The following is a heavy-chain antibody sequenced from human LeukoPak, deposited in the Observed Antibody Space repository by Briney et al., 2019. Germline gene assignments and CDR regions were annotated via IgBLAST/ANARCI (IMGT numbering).Heavy chain of an antibody. CDR3: ARVGRSGWTVDY. V-gene: IGHV3-48*04. J-gene: IGHJ4*02. Sequence: GRSLRLSCAASGFDFSTYSIDWVRQAPGKGLEWVSYISSSSSNIYHTDSVKGRFTISRDNAKNSLHLQMNSLRAEDTAVYYCARVGRSGWTVDYWGQGTLVTVSS. CDR2: ISSSSSNI. CDR1: GFDFSTYS. D-gene: IGHD6-19*01.